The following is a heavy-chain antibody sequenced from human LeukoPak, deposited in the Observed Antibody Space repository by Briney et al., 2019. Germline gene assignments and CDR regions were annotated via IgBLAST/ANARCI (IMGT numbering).Heavy chain of an antibody. D-gene: IGHD3-3*01. CDR2: IKQGGSEK. J-gene: IGHJ4*02. V-gene: IGHV3-7*01. CDR1: GFTFSSYW. Sequence: GGSLRLSCAASGFTFSSYWMSWVRQAPGKGLEWVANIKQGGSEKYYVDSVKGRFTISRDNAKNSLYLQMNSLRAEDTAVYYCARLREIPVFGVVTKSTSYFDYWGQGTLVTVSS. CDR3: ARLREIPVFGVVTKSTSYFDY.